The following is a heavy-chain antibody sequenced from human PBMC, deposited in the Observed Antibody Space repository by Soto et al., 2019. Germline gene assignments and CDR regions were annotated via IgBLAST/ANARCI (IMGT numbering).Heavy chain of an antibody. CDR1: GFTFSAYW. V-gene: IGHV3-74*01. CDR2: INSDGSTT. Sequence: EVQLVESGGGLVQPGGSLRLSCAASGFTFSAYWMHWVRQAPGKGLVWVSRINSDGSTTDYAGSVKGRFTISRDNDKNTLYLQMNSLRAEDTAVYYCARSHDYGAFGSDYWGQGTLVTVSS. CDR3: ARSHDYGAFGSDY. J-gene: IGHJ4*02. D-gene: IGHD4-17*01.